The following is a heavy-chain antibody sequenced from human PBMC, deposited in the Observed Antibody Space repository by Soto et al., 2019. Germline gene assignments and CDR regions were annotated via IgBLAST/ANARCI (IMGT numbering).Heavy chain of an antibody. CDR2: ISYDGSNK. Sequence: GGSLRLSCAASGFTFSSYGMHWVRQAPGKGLEWVAVISYDGSNKYYADSVKGRFTISRDNSKNTLYLQMNSLRAEDTAVYYCAKGTYYYDSSGYSNFDYWGQGTLVTVSS. CDR1: GFTFSSYG. V-gene: IGHV3-30*18. D-gene: IGHD3-22*01. CDR3: AKGTYYYDSSGYSNFDY. J-gene: IGHJ4*02.